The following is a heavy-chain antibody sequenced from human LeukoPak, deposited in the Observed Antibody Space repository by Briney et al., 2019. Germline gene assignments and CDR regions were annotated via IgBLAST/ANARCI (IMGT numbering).Heavy chain of an antibody. D-gene: IGHD4-17*01. CDR2: IYSGGNT. CDR1: GFTVSSNS. J-gene: IGHJ4*02. CDR3: ARRAGEYSHPYDY. V-gene: IGHV3-53*01. Sequence: PGGSLRLSCTVSGFTVSSNSMSWVRQAPGKGREWVSFIYSGGNTHYSDSVKGRFTISRDNSKNTLYLQMNSLRADDTAVYYCARRAGEYSHPYDYWGQGTLVTVSS.